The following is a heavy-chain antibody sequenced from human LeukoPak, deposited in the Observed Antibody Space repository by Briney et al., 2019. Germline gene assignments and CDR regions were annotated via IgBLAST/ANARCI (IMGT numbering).Heavy chain of an antibody. V-gene: IGHV4-4*08. CDR2: MYSSGNT. Sequence: SSETLSLTCTVSGGSISSYYWSWIRQPPGKGLEWIGRMYSSGNTNYNPSLKSRITISVDTSKNQFSLKLSSVTAADTAVYYCAREVGGYRYGYRPTEVSWYFDLWGRGTLVTVSS. CDR3: AREVGGYRYGYRPTEVSWYFDL. D-gene: IGHD5-18*01. CDR1: GGSISSYY. J-gene: IGHJ2*01.